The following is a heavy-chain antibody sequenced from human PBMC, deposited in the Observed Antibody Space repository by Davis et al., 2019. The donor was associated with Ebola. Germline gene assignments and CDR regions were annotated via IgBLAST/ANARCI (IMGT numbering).Heavy chain of an antibody. J-gene: IGHJ6*04. Sequence: ASVKVSCKASGYTFTGYYMHWVRQAPGQGLEWMGRINPNSGGTNYAQKFQGRVTMTRDTSISTAYMELSRLRSDDTAVYYCARDLCSFREGYSSGWCTPAVYYYYGMDVWGKGTTVTVSS. CDR1: GYTFTGYY. V-gene: IGHV1-2*06. D-gene: IGHD6-19*01. CDR2: INPNSGGT. CDR3: ARDLCSFREGYSSGWCTPAVYYYYGMDV.